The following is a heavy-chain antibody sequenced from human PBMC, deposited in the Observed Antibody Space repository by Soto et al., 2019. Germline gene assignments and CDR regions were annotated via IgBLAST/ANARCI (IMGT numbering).Heavy chain of an antibody. CDR2: ISGSGGST. J-gene: IGHJ4*02. V-gene: IGHV3-23*01. Sequence: HPGGSLRLSCAASGFTFSSYAMSWVRQAPGKGLEWVSAISGSGGSTYYADSVKGRFTISRDNSKNTLYLQMNSLRAEDTAVYYCAKVYEVTMVRGVIIPPYYFDYWGQGTLVTVSS. D-gene: IGHD3-10*01. CDR3: AKVYEVTMVRGVIIPPYYFDY. CDR1: GFTFSSYA.